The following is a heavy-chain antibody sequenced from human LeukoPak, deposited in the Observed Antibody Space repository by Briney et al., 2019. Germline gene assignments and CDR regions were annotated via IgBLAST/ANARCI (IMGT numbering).Heavy chain of an antibody. CDR2: ITGSGGNT. V-gene: IGHV3-23*01. CDR3: AKGAVVITIACFDY. Sequence: GGSLRLSCSASGFAFRTYAMHWVRQAPGKGLEWVSSITGSGGNTYYGDSVKGRFTISRDNSKNTLYLQMNSLRAEDTALYYCAKGAVVITIACFDYWGQGTLVTVSS. J-gene: IGHJ4*02. CDR1: GFAFRTYA. D-gene: IGHD3-22*01.